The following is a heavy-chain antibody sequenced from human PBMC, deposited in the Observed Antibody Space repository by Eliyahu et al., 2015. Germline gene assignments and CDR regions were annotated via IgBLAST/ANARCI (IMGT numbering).Heavy chain of an antibody. J-gene: IGHJ4*02. CDR2: XSTYSGHT. CDR1: GYTFTSYG. Sequence: QLVQSGAEMKKPGASVKVSCKASGYTFTSYGFXWVRQAPGQGLXXXGWXSTYSGHTIYAQKFQDRVSMTAETSTDTAYMELRSLRSDDTAVYYCARGLQYCSGGSCYSGSDYWGQGTLVTVSS. V-gene: IGHV1-18*01. D-gene: IGHD2-15*01. CDR3: ARGLQYCSGGSCYSGSDY.